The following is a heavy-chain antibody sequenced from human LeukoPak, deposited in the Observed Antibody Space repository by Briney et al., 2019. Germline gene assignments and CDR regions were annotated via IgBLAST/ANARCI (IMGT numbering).Heavy chain of an antibody. V-gene: IGHV1-69*13. J-gene: IGHJ6*02. CDR3: ARTTVTIYGMDV. CDR2: IIPIFGTA. D-gene: IGHD4-11*01. CDR1: GGTFSSYA. Sequence: SEKVSCKASGGTFSSYAISWVRQAPGQGLEWMGGIIPIFGTANYAQKFQGRVTITADESTSTAYMELSSLRSEDTAVYYCARTTVTIYGMDVWGQGTTVTVSS.